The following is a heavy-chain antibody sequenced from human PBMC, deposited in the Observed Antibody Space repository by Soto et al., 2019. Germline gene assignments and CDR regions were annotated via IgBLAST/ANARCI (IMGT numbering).Heavy chain of an antibody. CDR3: AREGNSGCLDY. V-gene: IGHV3-33*01. Sequence: QVQLVESGGGVVQPGRSLRLSCAASGFTFSSYGMHWVRQAPGKGLEWVAVIWYDGSNKYYADSVKGRFTISRDNSKNTLYLQMNSLRAEDTAVYYCAREGNSGCLDYWGKGTLVTVSS. CDR2: IWYDGSNK. J-gene: IGHJ4*02. D-gene: IGHD5-12*01. CDR1: GFTFSSYG.